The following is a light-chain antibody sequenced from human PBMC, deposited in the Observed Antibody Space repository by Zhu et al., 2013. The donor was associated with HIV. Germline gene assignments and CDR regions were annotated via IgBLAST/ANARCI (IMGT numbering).Light chain of an antibody. V-gene: IGKV3-20*01. Sequence: ELVMTQSPVTLSVSPGERATLSCRASQSVSSNLAWYQQKPGQAPRLLIHQASIRATGIPDRFSGSGSGTDFTLTISRLEPEDFAVYYCQQYGDSPPVYSFGQGTKLEIK. CDR1: QSVSSN. J-gene: IGKJ2*03. CDR2: QAS. CDR3: QQYGDSPPVYS.